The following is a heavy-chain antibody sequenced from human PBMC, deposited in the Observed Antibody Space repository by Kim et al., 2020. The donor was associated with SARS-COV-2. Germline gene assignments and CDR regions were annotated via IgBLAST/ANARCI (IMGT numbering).Heavy chain of an antibody. Sequence: SVKVSCKTSGGTFSSYAISWMRQAPGQGLEWMGGIIPIFGTANYAQKFQGRVTITADESTSTAYMELSSLRSEDTAVYYCVGKRGYNYGGDYWGQGTLVTVSS. CDR2: IIPIFGTA. V-gene: IGHV1-69*13. J-gene: IGHJ4*02. CDR3: VGKRGYNYGGDY. CDR1: GGTFSSYA. D-gene: IGHD5-18*01.